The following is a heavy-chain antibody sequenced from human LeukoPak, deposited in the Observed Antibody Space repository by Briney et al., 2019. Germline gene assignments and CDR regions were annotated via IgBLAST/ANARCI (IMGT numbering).Heavy chain of an antibody. CDR3: AKASWISSADAVL. CDR1: GFTLSDYA. Sequence: PGGTLRLSCAVSGFTLSDYAMSWVREAPARGLEWVSSLRGNGDTFYADFVKGRFTLSRDESRNTVYLQLNDLRVEDTAVYYCAKASWISSADAVLWGQGTVVTVSS. J-gene: IGHJ4*02. CDR2: LRGNGDT. V-gene: IGHV3-23*01. D-gene: IGHD2-2*03.